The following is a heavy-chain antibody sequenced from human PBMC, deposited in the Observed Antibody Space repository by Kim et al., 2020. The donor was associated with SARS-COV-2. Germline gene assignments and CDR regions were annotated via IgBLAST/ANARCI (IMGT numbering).Heavy chain of an antibody. CDR2: INHSGST. CDR1: GGSFSGYY. Sequence: SETLSLTCAVYGGSFSGYYWSWIRQPPGKGLEWIGEINHSGSTNYNPSLKSRVTISVDTSKNQFSLKLSSVTAADTAVYYCARVGRSSSWYSLRAFDIWGQPTMRTVSP. V-gene: IGHV4-34*01. CDR3: ARVGRSSSWYSLRAFDI. D-gene: IGHD6-13*01. J-gene: IGHJ3*02.